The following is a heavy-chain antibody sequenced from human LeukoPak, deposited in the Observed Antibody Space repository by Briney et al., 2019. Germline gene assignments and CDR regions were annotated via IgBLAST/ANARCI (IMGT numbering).Heavy chain of an antibody. Sequence: GESLKISCKGSGYSFTSYWIGWVRQMPGKRLEWMGITYPGDSDTRYSPSFQGQVTISADKSISTAYLQWSSLQASDTAMYYCAGPYCSGGSCYPAEYYFDYWGQGTLVTVSS. CDR3: AGPYCSGGSCYPAEYYFDY. CDR1: GYSFTSYW. CDR2: TYPGDSDT. V-gene: IGHV5-51*01. J-gene: IGHJ4*02. D-gene: IGHD2-15*01.